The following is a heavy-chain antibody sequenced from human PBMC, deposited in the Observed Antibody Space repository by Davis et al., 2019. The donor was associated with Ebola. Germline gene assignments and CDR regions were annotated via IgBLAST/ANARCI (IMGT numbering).Heavy chain of an antibody. CDR2: IKQDGSEK. D-gene: IGHD6-13*01. CDR3: ARAIGAEGSR. J-gene: IGHJ4*02. Sequence: GSLRLSCAASGFTFSSYWMSWVRQAPGKGLEWVANIKQDGSEKYYVDSVKGRFTISSDNAKNSVYLQMNSLRTEDTAVYFCARAIGAEGSRWGQGTLVTVSS. V-gene: IGHV3-7*04. CDR1: GFTFSSYW.